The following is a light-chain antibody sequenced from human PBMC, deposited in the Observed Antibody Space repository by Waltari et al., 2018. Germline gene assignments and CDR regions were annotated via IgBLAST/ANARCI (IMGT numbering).Light chain of an antibody. J-gene: IGKJ1*01. CDR2: GAS. V-gene: IGKV3-20*01. Sequence: EIVFTQSPGTLSLSPGERATLSCRASQSVSRTLAWYQQKPGQAPKLLIYGASIRATGIPDWFTGSGSGTDFSLTISSLEPEDFAIYFCQHYVRLPATFGQGTKVEIK. CDR3: QHYVRLPAT. CDR1: QSVSRT.